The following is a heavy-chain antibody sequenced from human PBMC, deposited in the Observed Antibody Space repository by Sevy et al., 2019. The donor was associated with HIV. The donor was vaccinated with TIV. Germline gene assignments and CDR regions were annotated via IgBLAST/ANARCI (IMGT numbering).Heavy chain of an antibody. Sequence: WGYLRLSCAASGFTFSNYAMSWVRQAPGKGLEWVSTFSFGCGKINYADSVKGRFTISRNNSKNTLYLQMNSLRAEDTALDYCAREGCSKPHDYWGQGTLVHVSS. J-gene: IGHJ4*02. CDR1: GFTFSNYA. CDR3: AREGCSKPHDY. CDR2: FSFGCGKI. V-gene: IGHV3-23*01. D-gene: IGHD2-2*01.